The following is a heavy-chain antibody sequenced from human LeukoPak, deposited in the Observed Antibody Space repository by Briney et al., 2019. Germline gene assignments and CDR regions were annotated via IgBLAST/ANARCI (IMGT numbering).Heavy chain of an antibody. CDR1: GGSISSSSYY. D-gene: IGHD2-2*01. CDR2: IYYRGST. V-gene: IGHV4-39*07. CDR3: ARVVLSTLMFDY. Sequence: SETLSLTCTVSGGSISSSSYYWGWIRQPPGKGLEWIGSIYYRGSTYYNPSLKSRVTISVDTSKNQFSLKLSSVTAADTAVYYCARVVLSTLMFDYWGQGTLVTVSS. J-gene: IGHJ4*02.